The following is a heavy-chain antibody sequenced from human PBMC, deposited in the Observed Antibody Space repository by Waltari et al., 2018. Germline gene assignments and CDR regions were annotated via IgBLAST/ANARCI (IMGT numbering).Heavy chain of an antibody. V-gene: IGHV3-7*01. CDR2: IKQDGSEK. CDR3: ARAHGMVATWFDP. Sequence: EVQLVESGGGLVQPGGSLRLSCAASGFTFSSYWLSWVRQAPGKGLEWVANIKQDGSEKYYVDSVKGRFTISRDNAKNSLYLQMNSLRAEDTAVYYCARAHGMVATWFDPWGQGTLVTVSS. CDR1: GFTFSSYW. J-gene: IGHJ5*02. D-gene: IGHD5-12*01.